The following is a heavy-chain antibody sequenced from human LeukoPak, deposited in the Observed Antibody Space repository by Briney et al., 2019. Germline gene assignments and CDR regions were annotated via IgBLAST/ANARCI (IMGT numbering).Heavy chain of an antibody. CDR3: AGSISGWSQDLDY. J-gene: IGHJ4*02. Sequence: SETLSLTCTVSGGSISSYYWSWIRQPPGKGLEWIGYIYYSGSTNYNPSLKSRVTISVDTSKNQFSLKLSPVTAADTAVYYCAGSISGWSQDLDYWGQGTLVTVSS. CDR2: IYYSGST. D-gene: IGHD6-19*01. CDR1: GGSISSYY. V-gene: IGHV4-59*01.